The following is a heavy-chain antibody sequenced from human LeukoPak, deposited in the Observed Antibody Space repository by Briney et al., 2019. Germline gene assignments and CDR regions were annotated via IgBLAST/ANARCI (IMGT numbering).Heavy chain of an antibody. V-gene: IGHV1-18*01. CDR3: ARDSCSSTSCPHYYMDV. D-gene: IGHD2-2*01. CDR2: ISAYNGNT. CDR1: GYTFTSYG. J-gene: IGHJ6*03. Sequence: GASVKVSCKASGYTFTSYGISWVRQAPGQGLEWMGWISAYNGNTNYAQKLQGRVTMTTDTSTSTAYMELRSLRSDDTAVYYCARDSCSSTSCPHYYMDVWGKGTTVTVSS.